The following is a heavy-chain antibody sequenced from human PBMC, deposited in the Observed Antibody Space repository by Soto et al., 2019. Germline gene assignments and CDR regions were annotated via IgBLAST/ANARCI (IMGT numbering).Heavy chain of an antibody. J-gene: IGHJ4*02. Sequence: PGGSLRLSCAASGFTFSSYAMSWVRQAPGKGLEWVSAISGSGGSTYYADSVKGRFTISRDNSKNTLYLQMNSLRAEDTAVYYCAKSPADTEYYYGSGSYGDYWGQGTLVTVSS. D-gene: IGHD3-10*01. CDR2: ISGSGGST. CDR1: GFTFSSYA. CDR3: AKSPADTEYYYGSGSYGDY. V-gene: IGHV3-23*01.